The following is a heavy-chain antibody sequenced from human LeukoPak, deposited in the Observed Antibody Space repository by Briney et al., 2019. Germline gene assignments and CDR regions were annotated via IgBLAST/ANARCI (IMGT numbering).Heavy chain of an antibody. CDR2: VIDSDFNEANGDIT. J-gene: IGHJ3*01. CDR3: VRASADSGGAFDV. CDR1: GASINKDY. D-gene: IGHD2-15*01. V-gene: IGHV4-59*01. Sequence: PSETLPLTCTVSGASINKDYWAWIRQPPGRGLEWIGYVIDSDFNEANGDITNYNPPLETRVTTSRDTPKNQFSLKLSSMTAADTAIYYCVRASADSGGAFDVWGHGTVVTVSS.